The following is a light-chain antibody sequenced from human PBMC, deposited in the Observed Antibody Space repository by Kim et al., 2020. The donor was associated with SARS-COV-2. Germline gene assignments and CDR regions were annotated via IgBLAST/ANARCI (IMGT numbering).Light chain of an antibody. Sequence: SVFPEQTARITCSGDKMGDNYASWYQQKPGQSPVLVIYQDNKRPSGIPERFSGSDSGNTATLTISGTQAMDEADYYCQAWNSSTYVFGPGTKVTVL. CDR2: QDN. CDR1: KMGDNY. V-gene: IGLV3-1*01. CDR3: QAWNSSTYV. J-gene: IGLJ1*01.